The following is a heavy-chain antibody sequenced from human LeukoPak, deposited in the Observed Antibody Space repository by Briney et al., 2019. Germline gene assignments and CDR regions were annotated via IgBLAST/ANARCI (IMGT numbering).Heavy chain of an antibody. CDR3: VRDSKRGQYYDILTGYWLFDY. CDR1: GYTFTTYY. Sequence: WASVKVSCKASGYTFTTYYMHWVRQAPGQGLEWMGIINPSGSSTLYAQRFQGRITMTRDMSTSTVYMELSSLRSEDTAVYYCVRDSKRGQYYDILTGYWLFDYWGQGTLVTVSS. D-gene: IGHD3-9*01. V-gene: IGHV1-46*01. CDR2: INPSGSST. J-gene: IGHJ4*02.